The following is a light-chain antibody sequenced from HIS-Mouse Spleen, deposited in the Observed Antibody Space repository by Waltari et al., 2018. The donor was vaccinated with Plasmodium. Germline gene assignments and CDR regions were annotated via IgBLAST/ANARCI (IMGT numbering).Light chain of an antibody. CDR1: ALPKKY. CDR3: YSTDSSGNHRV. J-gene: IGLJ3*02. V-gene: IGLV3-10*01. CDR2: EDR. Sequence: SYELTQPPSVSVSPGQTARITCSGDALPKKYAYWYQQKSGQAPVLVIYEDRKRPSGIPERVAGASSGTMATLTSSGAQVEDEADYYGYSTDSSGNHRVFGGGTKLTVL.